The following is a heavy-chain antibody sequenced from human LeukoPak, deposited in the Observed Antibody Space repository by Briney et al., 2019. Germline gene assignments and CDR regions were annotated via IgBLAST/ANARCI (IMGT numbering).Heavy chain of an antibody. Sequence: SETLSLTCTVSGDSINSHHWSWIRQPPGKGLEWIGYIFHSGGTNYNPSLKSRVTMSVDTSKNQFSLKLSSVTAADTAVYYCAKIGYSGSGSFESLDPWGQGTLVTVSS. J-gene: IGHJ5*02. CDR2: IFHSGGT. D-gene: IGHD3-10*01. V-gene: IGHV4-59*11. CDR1: GDSINSHH. CDR3: AKIGYSGSGSFESLDP.